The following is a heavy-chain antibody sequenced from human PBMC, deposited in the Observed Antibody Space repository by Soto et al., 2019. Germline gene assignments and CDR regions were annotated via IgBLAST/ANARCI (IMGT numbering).Heavy chain of an antibody. D-gene: IGHD1-1*01. J-gene: IGHJ5*02. CDR1: GFTFSSYS. CDR3: ARGQLDRRFDP. V-gene: IGHV3-21*01. CDR2: ISSSSSYI. Sequence: GGSLRLSCAASGFTFSSYSMNRVRQAPGKGLEWVSSISSSSSYIYYADSVKGRFTISRDNAKNSLYLQMNSLRAEDTAVYYCARGQLDRRFDPWGQGTLVPVSS.